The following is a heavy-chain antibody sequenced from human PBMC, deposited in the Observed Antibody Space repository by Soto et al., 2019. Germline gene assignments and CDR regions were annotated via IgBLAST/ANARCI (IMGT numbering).Heavy chain of an antibody. V-gene: IGHV4-30-2*01. Sequence: SETLSLTCGVSGGSLSGATYSWNWIRQTPGKGLEWIGYIFPSGTTYYNPSLRSRVTISIDVSKNRFSLSLRSLTAADTAVYYCARSREFDYWSQGTLVTVSS. CDR2: IFPSGTT. CDR3: ARSREFDY. CDR1: GGSLSGATYS. J-gene: IGHJ4*02.